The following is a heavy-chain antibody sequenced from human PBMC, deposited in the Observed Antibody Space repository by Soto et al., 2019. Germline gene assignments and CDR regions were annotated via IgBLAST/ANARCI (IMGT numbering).Heavy chain of an antibody. V-gene: IGHV3-48*03. CDR3: ARGQYSSGGGYFDY. Sequence: EVQLVESGGGLVQPGGSLRLSCAASGFTFSSYEMNWVRQAPGKGLEWVSYISSSGSTIYYADSVKGRFTISRDNAKNSRYLQMNSLSAEDTAVYYCARGQYSSGGGYFDYWGQETLVTVSS. CDR2: ISSSGSTI. CDR1: GFTFSSYE. J-gene: IGHJ4*02. D-gene: IGHD6-19*01.